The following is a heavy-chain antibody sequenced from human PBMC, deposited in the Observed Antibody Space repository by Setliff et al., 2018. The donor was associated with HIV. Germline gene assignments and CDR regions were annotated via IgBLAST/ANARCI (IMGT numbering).Heavy chain of an antibody. V-gene: IGHV3-15*01. Sequence: PGGSLRLSCAASGFTFSNAWMSWVRQAPGKGLEWVGRIKSKTDGGTTEYAAPVKGRFIISRDDSKSIAYLQMDSLKTEDTAMYYCTTLVGANPYHDAFDIWGHGTMVTVSS. CDR3: TTLVGANPYHDAFDI. J-gene: IGHJ3*02. CDR2: IKSKTDGGTT. CDR1: GFTFSNAW. D-gene: IGHD1-26*01.